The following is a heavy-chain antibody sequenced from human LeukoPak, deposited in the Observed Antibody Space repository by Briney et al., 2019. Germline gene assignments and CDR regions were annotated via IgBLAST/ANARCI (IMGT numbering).Heavy chain of an antibody. V-gene: IGHV3-23*01. D-gene: IGHD3-22*01. CDR3: ARDADDRSGYYYVYFDY. Sequence: GGSLRLSCAASGFTLSSYAMSWVRQAPGKGLEWVSAISGSGGSTYYADSVKGRFTISRDNSKNTLYLQMNSLRAEDTAVYYCARDADDRSGYYYVYFDYWGQGTLVTVSS. CDR1: GFTLSSYA. CDR2: ISGSGGST. J-gene: IGHJ4*02.